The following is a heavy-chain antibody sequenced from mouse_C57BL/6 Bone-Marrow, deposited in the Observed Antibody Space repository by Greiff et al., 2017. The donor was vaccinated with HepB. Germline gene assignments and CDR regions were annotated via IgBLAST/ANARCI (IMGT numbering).Heavy chain of an antibody. V-gene: IGHV5-12*01. CDR2: ISNGGGST. CDR1: GFTFSDYY. CDR3: ARPYYSNYGYAMDY. D-gene: IGHD2-5*01. J-gene: IGHJ4*01. Sequence: EVKVVESGGGLVQPGGSLKLSCAASGFTFSDYYMYWVRQTPEKRLEWVAYISNGGGSTYYPDTVKGRFTISRDNAKNTLYLQMSRLKSEDTAMYYCARPYYSNYGYAMDYWGQGTSVTVSS.